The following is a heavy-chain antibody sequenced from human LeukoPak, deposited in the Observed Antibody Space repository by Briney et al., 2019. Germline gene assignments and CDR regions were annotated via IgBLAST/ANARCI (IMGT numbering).Heavy chain of an antibody. J-gene: IGHJ6*02. CDR3: ARGSAPSPYSSGWYHYYYYYGMDV. D-gene: IGHD6-19*01. CDR2: ISYDGSNK. CDR1: GFTFSSYA. Sequence: GRSLRLSCAASGFTFSSYAMHWVRQAPGKGLEWVAVISYDGSNKYYADSVKGRFTISRDNSKNTLYLQMNSLRAEDTAVYYCARGSAPSPYSSGWYHYYYYYGMDVWGQGTTVTVSS. V-gene: IGHV3-30-3*01.